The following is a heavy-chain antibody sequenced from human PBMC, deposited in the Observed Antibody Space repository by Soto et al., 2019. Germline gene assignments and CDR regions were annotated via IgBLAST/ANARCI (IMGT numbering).Heavy chain of an antibody. CDR3: ERYYSYRYSFGY. Sequence: GGSLRLSCAASGFTFSDYDMHWVSQVTGKGLEWISSIGTAGDTYYAGSVRGRFTISRENAKNSLYLQMNSLRAGDTAVYYCERYYSYRYSFGYWGQGTLVTVSS. CDR1: GFTFSDYD. J-gene: IGHJ4*02. CDR2: IGTAGDT. V-gene: IGHV3-13*01. D-gene: IGHD5-18*01.